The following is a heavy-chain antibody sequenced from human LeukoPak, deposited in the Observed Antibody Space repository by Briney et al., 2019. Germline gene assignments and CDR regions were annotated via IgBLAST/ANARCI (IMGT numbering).Heavy chain of an antibody. V-gene: IGHV7-4-1*02. J-gene: IGHJ3*02. CDR3: ARVRRDGYNHAFDI. CDR1: GYTFTSYA. D-gene: IGHD5-24*01. Sequence: ASVKVSCKASGYTFTSYAMNWVRQAPGQGLEWMGWINTNTGNPTYAQGFTGRFVFSLDTSVSTAYLQISSLKAEDTAVYYCARVRRDGYNHAFDIWGQGTMVTVSS. CDR2: INTNTGNP.